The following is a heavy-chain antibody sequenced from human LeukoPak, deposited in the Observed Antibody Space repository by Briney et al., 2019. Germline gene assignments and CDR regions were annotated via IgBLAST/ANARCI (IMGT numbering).Heavy chain of an antibody. V-gene: IGHV4-38-2*01. Sequence: KASEPLSLTCAVSGYSISSGYYWGWIRQPPGKGLDWIGSISHSGSTYYNPSLRSRVTISIDTSKNQFSLRLNSVTATDTAVYYCARVGGYSYGNYYFNYWGQGTLVTVSS. CDR3: ARVGGYSYGNYYFNY. CDR1: GYSISSGYY. CDR2: ISHSGST. D-gene: IGHD5-18*01. J-gene: IGHJ4*02.